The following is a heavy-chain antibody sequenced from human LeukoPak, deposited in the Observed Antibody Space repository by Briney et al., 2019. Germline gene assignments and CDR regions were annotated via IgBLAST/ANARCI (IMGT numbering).Heavy chain of an antibody. J-gene: IGHJ4*02. Sequence: GGSMRLSCAASGFTFSDYYMSRIRQAPGKGLEWVSYISSSGSTIYYADSVKGRFTISRGNAKNSLYLQMNSLRAEDTAVYYCARDRPYYDSSGYLGYWGQGTLVTVSS. CDR2: ISSSGSTI. CDR3: ARDRPYYDSSGYLGY. CDR1: GFTFSDYY. D-gene: IGHD3-22*01. V-gene: IGHV3-11*01.